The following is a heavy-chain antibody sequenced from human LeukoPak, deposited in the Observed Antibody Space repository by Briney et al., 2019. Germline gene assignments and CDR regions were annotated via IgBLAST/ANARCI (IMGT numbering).Heavy chain of an antibody. J-gene: IGHJ4*02. CDR3: ASSIAADLDS. V-gene: IGHV4-34*01. Sequence: SETLSLTCAVYGGSFSGYYWSWIRQPLGKGLEWIGEIHHSGGTNYNPSLKSRVSISLDTSKNQLSLRLSSLTAADTAVYYCASSIAADLDSWGQGTLVIVSS. D-gene: IGHD6-13*01. CDR1: GGSFSGYY. CDR2: IHHSGGT.